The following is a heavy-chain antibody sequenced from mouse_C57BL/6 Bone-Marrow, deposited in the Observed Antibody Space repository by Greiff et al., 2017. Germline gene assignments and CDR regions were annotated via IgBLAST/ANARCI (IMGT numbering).Heavy chain of an antibody. D-gene: IGHD2-2*01. V-gene: IGHV2-6-1*01. CDR1: GFSLTSYG. Sequence: QVQLKDSGPGLVAPSQSLSITCTVSGFSLTSYGVHWVRQPPGKGLEWLVVIWSDGSTTYNSALKSRLSISKDNSKSQVFLKMNSLQTDDTAMYYCARHNGYLYYAMDYWGQGTSVTVSS. CDR2: IWSDGST. CDR3: ARHNGYLYYAMDY. J-gene: IGHJ4*01.